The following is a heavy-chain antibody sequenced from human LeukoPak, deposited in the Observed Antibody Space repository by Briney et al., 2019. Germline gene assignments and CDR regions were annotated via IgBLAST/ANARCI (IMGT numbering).Heavy chain of an antibody. D-gene: IGHD5-18*01. J-gene: IGHJ4*02. CDR2: INPNSGGT. Sequence: ASVKVSCKASGYTFTGYYIHWVRQAPGQGLEWMGRINPNSGGTYYAQKFQGRVTMTRDTSISTAYMELSRLKSDDTAVYYCARARGYGYGIDYWGQGTLVTVSS. CDR1: GYTFTGYY. V-gene: IGHV1-2*06. CDR3: ARARGYGYGIDY.